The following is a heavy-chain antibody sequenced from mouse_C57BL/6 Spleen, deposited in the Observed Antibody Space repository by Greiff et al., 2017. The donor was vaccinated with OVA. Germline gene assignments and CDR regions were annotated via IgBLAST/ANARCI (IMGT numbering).Heavy chain of an antibody. CDR2: IYPGSGNT. J-gene: IGHJ2*01. CDR3: ARDYGSSPYYFDD. V-gene: IGHV1-66*01. D-gene: IGHD1-1*01. CDR1: GYSFTSYY. Sequence: QVQLQQSGPELVKPGASVKISCKASGYSFTSYYIHWVKQRPGQGLEWIGWIYPGSGNTKYNEKFKGKATLTADTSSSTAYMQLSSLTSEDSAVYYCARDYGSSPYYFDDWGQGTTLTVSS.